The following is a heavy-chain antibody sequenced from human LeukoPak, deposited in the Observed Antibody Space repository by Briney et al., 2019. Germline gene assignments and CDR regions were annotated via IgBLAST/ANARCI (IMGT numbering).Heavy chain of an antibody. CDR2: IYYSGST. CDR1: GGSISSGGYY. Sequence: SETLFLTCTVSGGSISSGGYYWSWIRQHPGKGLEWIGYIYYSGSTYYNPSLKSRVTISVDTSKNQFSLKLSSVTAADTAVYYCARERRKQQLVRVYYFDYWGQGTLVTVSS. CDR3: ARERRKQQLVRVYYFDY. V-gene: IGHV4-31*03. J-gene: IGHJ4*02. D-gene: IGHD6-13*01.